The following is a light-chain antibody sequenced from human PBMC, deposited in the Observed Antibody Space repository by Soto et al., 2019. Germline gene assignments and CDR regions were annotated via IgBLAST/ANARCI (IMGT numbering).Light chain of an antibody. Sequence: QSALTQPPSASGSPGQSVTISCTGTSSDVGGYDYVSWYQQRPGKAPKLLIHEVTKRPSGLPDRFSGSKSGNTASLTVSGLQAEDEADYYCSSYAGRTLYVFGTGSKVTVL. CDR3: SSYAGRTLYV. CDR1: SSDVGGYDY. CDR2: EVT. J-gene: IGLJ1*01. V-gene: IGLV2-8*01.